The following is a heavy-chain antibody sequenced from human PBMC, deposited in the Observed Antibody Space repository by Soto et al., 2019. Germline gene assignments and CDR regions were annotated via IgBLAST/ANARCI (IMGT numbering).Heavy chain of an antibody. CDR1: GGTFSSYA. CDR3: ARGAEYSGSYRNWYFHL. CDR2: IIPIFGTA. Sequence: QVQLVQSGAEVKKPGSSVKVSCKASGGTFSSYAISWVRQAPGQGLEWMGGIIPIFGTANYAQKFQGRVTITADESTSNAYMELSSLGSEGTAVYYWARGAEYSGSYRNWYFHLWGRGPLVTVSS. J-gene: IGHJ2*01. V-gene: IGHV1-69*01. D-gene: IGHD1-26*01.